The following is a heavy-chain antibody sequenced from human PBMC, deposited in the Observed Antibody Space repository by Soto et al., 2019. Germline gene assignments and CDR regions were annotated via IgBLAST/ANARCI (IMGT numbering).Heavy chain of an antibody. V-gene: IGHV1-69*06. CDR2: IIPIFGTA. CDR1: KGTISRYA. J-gene: IGHJ5*02. CDR3: AREKGYCSGGSCRNWFDP. D-gene: IGHD2-15*01. Sequence: TCSASKGTISRYAISWVRQAPGQGLEWMGRIIPIFGTANYAQKFQGRVTITADKSTSTAYMELSSLRSEDTAVYYCAREKGYCSGGSCRNWFDPWGQGTRGTVS.